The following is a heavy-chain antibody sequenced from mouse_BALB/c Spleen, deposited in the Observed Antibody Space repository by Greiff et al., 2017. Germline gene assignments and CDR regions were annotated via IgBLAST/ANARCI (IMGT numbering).Heavy chain of an antibody. D-gene: IGHD2-3*01. J-gene: IGHJ3*01. Sequence: VQLQQSGPGLVQPSQSLSITCTVSGFSLTSYGVHWVRQSPGKGLEWLGVIWSGGSTDYNAAFISRLSISKDNSKSQVFFKMNSLQANDTAIYYCARKDDGYLAYWGQGTLVTVSA. V-gene: IGHV2-2*02. CDR3: ARKDDGYLAY. CDR1: GFSLTSYG. CDR2: IWSGGST.